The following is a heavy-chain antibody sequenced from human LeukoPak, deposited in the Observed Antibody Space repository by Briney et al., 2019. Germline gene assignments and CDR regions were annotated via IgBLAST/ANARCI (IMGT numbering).Heavy chain of an antibody. CDR3: VREGRDNGYDFDN. D-gene: IGHD5-12*01. CDR2: IKSDRSST. J-gene: IGHJ4*02. V-gene: IGHV3-74*01. Sequence: GGSLRLSCAASGFTFSNYWMHWVRQAPGKGLVWVSRIKSDRSSTSYAESVKGRFIISRDNARITLFLQMNSLRAEDTAMYYCVREGRDNGYDFDNWGQGNLVIVSS. CDR1: GFTFSNYW.